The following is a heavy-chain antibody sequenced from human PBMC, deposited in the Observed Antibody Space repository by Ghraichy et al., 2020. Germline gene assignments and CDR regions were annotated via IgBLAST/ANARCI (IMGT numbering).Heavy chain of an antibody. CDR3: ARDLMVRGESYYYYYGMDV. CDR2: MNPNSGNT. D-gene: IGHD3-10*01. J-gene: IGHJ6*02. Sequence: ASVKVSCKASGYTFTSYDINWVRQATGQGLEWMGWMNPNSGNTGYAQKFQGRVTMTRNTSISTAYMELSSLRSEDTAVYYCARDLMVRGESYYYYYGMDVWGQGTTVTVSS. CDR1: GYTFTSYD. V-gene: IGHV1-8*01.